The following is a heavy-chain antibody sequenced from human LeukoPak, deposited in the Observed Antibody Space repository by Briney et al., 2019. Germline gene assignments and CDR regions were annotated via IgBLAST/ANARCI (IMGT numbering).Heavy chain of an antibody. CDR2: IYYTGST. V-gene: IGHV4-39*01. D-gene: IGHD3-16*01. J-gene: IGHJ4*02. Sequence: SETLSLTCTVSGGSISTSSYYWGWIRQPPGRGLEWIGSIYYTGSTYYNPSLNSRVTVSVDTSKDQFSLKLSSVTAADTAMYYCASRTRFGALRFDYWGQGTLVTVSS. CDR3: ASRTRFGALRFDY. CDR1: GGSISTSSYY.